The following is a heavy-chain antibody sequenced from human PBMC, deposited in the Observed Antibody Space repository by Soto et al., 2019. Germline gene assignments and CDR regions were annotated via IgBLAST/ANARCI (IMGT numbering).Heavy chain of an antibody. V-gene: IGHV3-23*01. Sequence: GGSLRLSCAASGFTFSSYAMSWVRQAPGKGLEWVSAISGSGGSTYYADSVKGRFTISRDNSKKTLYLQMNSLRAEDTAVYYCAKVPPSSGSYYYYYYMDVWGKGTTVTVSS. CDR1: GFTFSSYA. J-gene: IGHJ6*03. CDR2: ISGSGGST. CDR3: AKVPPSSGSYYYYYYMDV. D-gene: IGHD1-26*01.